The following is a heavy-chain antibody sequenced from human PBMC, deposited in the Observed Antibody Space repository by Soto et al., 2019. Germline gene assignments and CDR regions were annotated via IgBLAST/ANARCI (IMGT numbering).Heavy chain of an antibody. Sequence: PGGSLRLSCSASGFTFITYWMHWVRQAPGKGLEWVSHIKSDGRTTTYAASVEGRFTISRDNVKNTLYLQMNSLRVDDTAKYYCARGAWQHLAPNLDRYGLGVWGLGTPVTVSS. CDR3: ARGAWQHLAPNLDRYGLGV. V-gene: IGHV3-74*01. CDR1: GFTFITYW. CDR2: IKSDGRTT. J-gene: IGHJ6*02. D-gene: IGHD3-10*01.